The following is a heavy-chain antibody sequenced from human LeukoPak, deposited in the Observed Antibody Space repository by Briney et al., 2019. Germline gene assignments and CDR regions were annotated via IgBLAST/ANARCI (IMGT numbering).Heavy chain of an antibody. CDR1: GFTFSSYG. Sequence: GGSLRLSCAASGFTFSSYGMHWVRQAPGKGLEWVAFIRYDGSNKYYADSVKGRFTISRDNSKNTLYLQMNSLRAEDTAVYYCVKGEQQLVGGYFDYWGQGALVTVSS. D-gene: IGHD6-13*01. J-gene: IGHJ4*02. CDR2: IRYDGSNK. CDR3: VKGEQQLVGGYFDY. V-gene: IGHV3-30*02.